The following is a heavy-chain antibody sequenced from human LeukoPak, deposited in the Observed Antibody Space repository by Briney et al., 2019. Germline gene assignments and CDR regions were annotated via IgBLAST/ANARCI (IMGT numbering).Heavy chain of an antibody. CDR2: ITGSGDST. V-gene: IGHV3-23*01. D-gene: IGHD3-9*01. CDR1: GYSFTSNW. Sequence: GESLKISCKGSGYSFTSNWIGWVRQMPGKGLEWVSAITGSGDSTYYADSVKGRFTISRDNSKNTLYVEMNTLRAEDTAVYYCAKWGDYDILTGYYVSDFWGQGTLVTVSS. CDR3: AKWGDYDILTGYYVSDF. J-gene: IGHJ4*02.